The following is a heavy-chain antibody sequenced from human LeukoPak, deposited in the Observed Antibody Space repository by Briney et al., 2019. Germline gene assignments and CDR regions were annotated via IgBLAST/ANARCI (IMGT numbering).Heavy chain of an antibody. D-gene: IGHD2-15*01. CDR1: GFTFGDYA. CDR2: IRSKAYGGTT. CDR3: TREKGSYYGSRSGAFDI. V-gene: IGHV3-49*04. J-gene: IGHJ3*02. Sequence: GGSLRLSCTASGFTFGDYAMSWVRQAPGKGLEWVGFIRSKAYGGTTEYAASVKGGFTISRDDSKSIAYLQMNSLKTEDTAVYYCTREKGSYYGSRSGAFDIWGQGTMVTVSS.